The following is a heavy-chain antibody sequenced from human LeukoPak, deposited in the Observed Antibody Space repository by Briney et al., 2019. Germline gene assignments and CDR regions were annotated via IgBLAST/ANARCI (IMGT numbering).Heavy chain of an antibody. J-gene: IGHJ1*01. CDR3: ATDPPWAPSPQQH. Sequence: SVNLSCKVSGYTHTELSMHWVPQAPGKGLEWRGGFDPEDGETIYAQKFQGRVTMTEDTSTDTAYMELSSLRSEDTAVYYCATDPPWAPSPQQHWGQGTLVTVSS. CDR1: GYTHTELS. CDR2: FDPEDGET. V-gene: IGHV1-24*01. D-gene: IGHD7-27*01.